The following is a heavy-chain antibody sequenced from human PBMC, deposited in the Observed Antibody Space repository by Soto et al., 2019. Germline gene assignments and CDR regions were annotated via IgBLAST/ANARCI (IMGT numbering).Heavy chain of an antibody. CDR2: IYWDDDK. J-gene: IGHJ4*02. V-gene: IGHV2-5*02. D-gene: IGHD2-15*01. Sequence: QITLKESGPTLVKPTQTLTLTCTFSGFSLSTSGVGVGWIRQPPGKALEWLALIYWDDDKRYSPSLKSRLTIRKXTXXXQXXLTMTNMDPVDTATYYCAHRPSYCSGGSCYSGFDYWGQGTLVTVSS. CDR1: GFSLSTSGVG. CDR3: AHRPSYCSGGSCYSGFDY.